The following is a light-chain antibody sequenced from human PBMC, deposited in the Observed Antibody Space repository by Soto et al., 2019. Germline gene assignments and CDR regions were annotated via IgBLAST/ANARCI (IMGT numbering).Light chain of an antibody. Sequence: DIQMTQSPSSLSVSVGDRVTMSCRTSQDIAFYLNWYQQKPGKAPQLLIYGASNLQHGAPSRFSGSGSGTDFTLTITSLQPEDFATYFCQQNYYLPYTFGQGTKLEI. CDR2: GAS. J-gene: IGKJ2*01. CDR1: QDIAFY. CDR3: QQNYYLPYT. V-gene: IGKV1-39*01.